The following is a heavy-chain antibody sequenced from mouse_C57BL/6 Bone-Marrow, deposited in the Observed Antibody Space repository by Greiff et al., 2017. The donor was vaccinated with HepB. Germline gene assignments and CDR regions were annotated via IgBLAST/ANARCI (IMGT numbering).Heavy chain of an antibody. Sequence: QVHVKQSGAELVRPGSSVKLSCKASGYTFTSYWMHWVKQRPIQGLEWIGNIDPSDSETHYNQKFKDKATLTVDKSSSTAYMQLSSLTSEDSAVYYCAMGAYYDWYFDVWGTGTTVTVSS. J-gene: IGHJ1*03. V-gene: IGHV1-52*01. CDR1: GYTFTSYW. D-gene: IGHD2-4*01. CDR3: AMGAYYDWYFDV. CDR2: IDPSDSET.